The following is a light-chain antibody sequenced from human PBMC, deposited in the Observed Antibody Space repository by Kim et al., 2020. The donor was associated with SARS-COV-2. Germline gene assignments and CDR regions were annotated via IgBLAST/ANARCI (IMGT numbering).Light chain of an antibody. J-gene: IGLJ2*01. CDR2: SYN. CDR3: AAWDDSLNGAV. CDR1: SSNIGSND. V-gene: IGLV1-44*01. Sequence: ELTQPPSASGTPGQRVTISCSGSSSNIGSNDVNWYQQLPGTAPKLLIYSYNQRPSGVPDRFSGSKSGTSASLAISGLQSEDEADYYCAAWDDSLNGAVFGGGTQLTVL.